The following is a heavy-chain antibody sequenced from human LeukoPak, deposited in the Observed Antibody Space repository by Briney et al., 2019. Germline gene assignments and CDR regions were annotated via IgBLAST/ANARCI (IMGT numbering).Heavy chain of an antibody. D-gene: IGHD6-13*01. J-gene: IGHJ4*02. CDR3: ARGVYIAAAQYAY. V-gene: IGHV4-59*01. Sequence: PSETLSLTCTVSGGSISSYYWSWIRQPPGKGLEWIGYIYYSGTTNYNPSLKSRVTISLATSKNQFSLTLSSVTAADTAVYYCARGVYIAAAQYAYCGQGTLVTVSS. CDR2: IYYSGTT. CDR1: GGSISSYY.